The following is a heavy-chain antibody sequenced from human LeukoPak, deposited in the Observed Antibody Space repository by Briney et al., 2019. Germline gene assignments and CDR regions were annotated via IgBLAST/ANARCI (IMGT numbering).Heavy chain of an antibody. V-gene: IGHV4-61*01. J-gene: IGHJ4*02. CDR1: GGSVSSGSYY. Sequence: SETLSLTCTVSGGSVSSGSYYWSWIRQPPGKGLEWIGYIYYSGSTNYNPSLKSRVTISVDTSKNQFSLKLSSVTAADTAVYYCARGLIAAAGHYYFDYWGQGTLVTVSS. CDR3: ARGLIAAAGHYYFDY. D-gene: IGHD6-13*01. CDR2: IYYSGST.